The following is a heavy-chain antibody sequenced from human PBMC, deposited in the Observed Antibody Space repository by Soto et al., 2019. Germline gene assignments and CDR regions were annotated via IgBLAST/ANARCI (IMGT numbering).Heavy chain of an antibody. J-gene: IGHJ6*02. CDR3: VRGIMELAVDYYYYAMDV. Sequence: PSETLSLTCTVSGGSISSGDYYWNWIRQPPGKGLEWIGYIYYTGRSFYSPSLKNRITMSLDTSKNQFSLNLSSVTAADTAVYYCVRGIMELAVDYYYYAMDVWGQGTTVTVSS. CDR1: GGSISSGDYY. D-gene: IGHD1-7*01. V-gene: IGHV4-30-4*01. CDR2: IYYTGRS.